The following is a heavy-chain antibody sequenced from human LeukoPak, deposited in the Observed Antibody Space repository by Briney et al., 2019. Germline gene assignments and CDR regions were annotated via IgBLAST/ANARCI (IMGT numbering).Heavy chain of an antibody. CDR3: AKDRGFTLRDGGILDY. Sequence: GGSLRLSCAASGFSFSTFAMNWVRQVPGKGLEWVSVISGRGGDTYDAESVRGRFTISRDDSKNTLYLQMTSLRVEDTAIYYCAKDRGFTLRDGGILDYWGQGTLVTVSS. CDR2: ISGRGGDT. D-gene: IGHD5-24*01. J-gene: IGHJ4*02. V-gene: IGHV3-23*01. CDR1: GFSFSTFA.